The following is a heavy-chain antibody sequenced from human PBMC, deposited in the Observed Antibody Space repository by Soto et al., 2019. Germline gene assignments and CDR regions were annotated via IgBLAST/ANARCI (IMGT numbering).Heavy chain of an antibody. CDR2: GYYTETT. CDR3: ARQRVLSTNMFITSFDP. D-gene: IGHD3-10*02. Sequence: SETPALIWRLSGGSVNSSDHFWVWVQQTPGKGLDWIGSGYYTETTYYNPSLKSPVTISVETSRNTFSLKVNSVTAADTGIYYCARQRVLSTNMFITSFDPWGQGTLVTVSS. J-gene: IGHJ5*02. V-gene: IGHV4-39*01. CDR1: GGSVNSSDHF.